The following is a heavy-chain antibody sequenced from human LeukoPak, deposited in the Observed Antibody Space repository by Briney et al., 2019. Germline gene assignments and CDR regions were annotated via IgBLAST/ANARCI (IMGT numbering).Heavy chain of an antibody. Sequence: GGSLRLSCAASGFTFSNYAMSWIRQAPGKGLEWVAYIGPGDGMIYFADSVKGRFTISRDNAENSLFLQMSSLTAEDTAVYYCATGRDITVAGPGGYFDYWGQGTLVTVSS. CDR3: ATGRDITVAGPGGYFDY. CDR2: IGPGDGMI. CDR1: GFTFSNYA. D-gene: IGHD6-19*01. J-gene: IGHJ4*02. V-gene: IGHV3-11*01.